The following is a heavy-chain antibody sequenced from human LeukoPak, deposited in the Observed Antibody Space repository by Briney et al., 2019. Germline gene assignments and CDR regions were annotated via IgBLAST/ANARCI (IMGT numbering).Heavy chain of an antibody. D-gene: IGHD6-6*01. J-gene: IGHJ3*02. CDR1: GFTFSSYA. Sequence: PGGSLRLSCAASGFTFSSYAMHWVRQAPGKGLEWVAVISYDGSNKYYADSVKGRFTISRDNSKNTLYLQMNSLRAEDTAVYYCAKDIEYSSSGSPGAFDIWGQGTMVTVSS. CDR2: ISYDGSNK. CDR3: AKDIEYSSSGSPGAFDI. V-gene: IGHV3-30-3*01.